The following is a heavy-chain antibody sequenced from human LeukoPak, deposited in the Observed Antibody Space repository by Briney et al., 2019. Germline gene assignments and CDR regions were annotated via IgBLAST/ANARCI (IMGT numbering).Heavy chain of an antibody. J-gene: IGHJ4*02. V-gene: IGHV3-30-3*01. CDR3: ARDPGYDSSGYPQFFQS. Sequence: GGSLRLSCAASGFMFNRFLIHWVRQAPGKGLEWVSAISYDGDKTYYAGSVEGRFTISRDNSKSALFLHMNNLRTEDTAVYYCARDPGYDSSGYPQFFQSWGQGTLVTVSS. CDR1: GFMFNRFL. CDR2: ISYDGDKT. D-gene: IGHD3-22*01.